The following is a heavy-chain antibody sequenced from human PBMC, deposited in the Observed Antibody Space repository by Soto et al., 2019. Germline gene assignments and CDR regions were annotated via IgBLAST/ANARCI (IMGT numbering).Heavy chain of an antibody. D-gene: IGHD3-3*01. Sequence: GGSLRLSCAASGFTFSSYSMNWVRQAPEKGLEWVSYISSSSSTIYYADSVKGRFTISRDNAKNSLYLQMNSLRDEDTAVYYCARLRRSDFWSGYSPLGMDVWGQGTTVTVSS. CDR2: ISSSSSTI. CDR1: GFTFSSYS. J-gene: IGHJ6*02. CDR3: ARLRRSDFWSGYSPLGMDV. V-gene: IGHV3-48*02.